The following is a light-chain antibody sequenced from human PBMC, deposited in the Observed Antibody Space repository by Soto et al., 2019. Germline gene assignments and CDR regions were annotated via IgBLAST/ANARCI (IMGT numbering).Light chain of an antibody. CDR1: SSDVGRYDY. J-gene: IGLJ1*01. CDR3: CSFAGSYSYV. CDR2: DVT. Sequence: QSALTQPRSVSASPGQSVTIPCTGTSSDVGRYDYVSWYQQRPGKAPKLIVYDVTERPSGVPDRFSGSKSVNTASLTISGLQAEDEADYSCCSFAGSYSYVFGTGTKVTVL. V-gene: IGLV2-11*01.